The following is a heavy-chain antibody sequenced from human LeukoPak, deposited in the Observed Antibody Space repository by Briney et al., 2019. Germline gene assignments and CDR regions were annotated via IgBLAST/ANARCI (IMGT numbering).Heavy chain of an antibody. D-gene: IGHD1/OR15-1a*01. V-gene: IGHV3-23*01. Sequence: GGSLRLSCAASGFTFSSYAMSWVRQAPGKGLEWVSAISGSGGSTYYADSVKGRFTISRDNSKNTLYLQMNNLRAEDTAVYYCAKGNRKGYYYYYMDVWGKGTTVTVSS. CDR1: GFTFSSYA. J-gene: IGHJ6*03. CDR2: ISGSGGST. CDR3: AKGNRKGYYYYYMDV.